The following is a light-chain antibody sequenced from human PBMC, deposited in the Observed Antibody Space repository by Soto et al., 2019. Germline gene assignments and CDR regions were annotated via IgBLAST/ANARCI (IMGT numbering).Light chain of an antibody. CDR1: SSDVGGYDY. CDR2: EVN. CDR3: ISYAGSIWV. J-gene: IGLJ3*02. Sequence: QSALTQPPSASGSPGQSVTISCTGTSSDVGGYDYVSWYQQHPGKAPKLMIYEVNKRPSGVPDRLSGSKSGNTASLTVSGLQVEDEADYYCISYAGSIWVFGGGTKLTVL. V-gene: IGLV2-8*01.